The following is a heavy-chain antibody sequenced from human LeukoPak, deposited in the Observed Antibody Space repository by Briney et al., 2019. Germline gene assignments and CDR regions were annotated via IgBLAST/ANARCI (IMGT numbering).Heavy chain of an antibody. J-gene: IGHJ4*02. CDR3: AAVYSGSYYGDY. CDR2: IVVGGGNT. CDR1: EFTFTSSA. D-gene: IGHD1-26*01. Sequence: SVKVSCKASEFTFTSSAVQWVRQARGQRLEWIGWIVVGGGNTNYAQKFQERVTITRDMSTSTAYMELSSLRSEDTAVYYCAAVYSGSYYGDYWGQGTLVTVSS. V-gene: IGHV1-58*01.